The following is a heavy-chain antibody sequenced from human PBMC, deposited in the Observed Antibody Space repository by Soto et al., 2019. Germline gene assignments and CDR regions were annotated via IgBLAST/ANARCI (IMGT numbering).Heavy chain of an antibody. J-gene: IGHJ4*01. CDR2: IKEDGSEK. Sequence: GGSLRLSCAASGFTFRSYWMAWVRQAPGKGLEWVANIKEDGSEKYYVGSVKGRLTISRDNAKNSLYLEMNSLRAEDTAVYYCARKLPVAGTFDYWGHGTPVTVSS. V-gene: IGHV3-7*01. D-gene: IGHD6-19*01. CDR3: ARKLPVAGTFDY. CDR1: GFTFRSYW.